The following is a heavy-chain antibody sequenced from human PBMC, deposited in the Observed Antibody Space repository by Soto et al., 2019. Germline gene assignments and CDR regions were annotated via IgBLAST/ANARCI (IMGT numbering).Heavy chain of an antibody. CDR1: GYTIISGGYY. D-gene: IGHD2-2*02. Sequence: SETLSLTSTVSGYTIISGGYYWSWIRQHPEKGLEWVGYIHHNGNAYSNPSLESRVTMSVDTSKNQFSLKLRSVIVADTAVYHCARFVRSCSGTTCYTRADVWGQGTTVTVSS. J-gene: IGHJ6*02. V-gene: IGHV4-31*03. CDR2: IHHNGNA. CDR3: ARFVRSCSGTTCYTRADV.